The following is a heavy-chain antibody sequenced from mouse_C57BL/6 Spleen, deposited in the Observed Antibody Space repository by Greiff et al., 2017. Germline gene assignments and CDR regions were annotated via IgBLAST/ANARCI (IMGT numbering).Heavy chain of an antibody. J-gene: IGHJ1*03. D-gene: IGHD1-1*01. V-gene: IGHV1-69*01. Sequence: QVQLQQPGAELVMPGASVKLSCKASGYTFTSYWMHWVKQRPGQGLEWIGEIDPSDSYTNSNQKFKGKSTLTVDKSSSTAYMQLSSLTSEDSAVYYCARPALYYGSSYLWYFDVWGTGTTVTVSS. CDR3: ARPALYYGSSYLWYFDV. CDR2: IDPSDSYT. CDR1: GYTFTSYW.